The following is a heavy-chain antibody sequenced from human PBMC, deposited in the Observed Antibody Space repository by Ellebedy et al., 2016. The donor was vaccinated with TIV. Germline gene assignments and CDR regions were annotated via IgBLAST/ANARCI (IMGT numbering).Heavy chain of an antibody. J-gene: IGHJ4*02. D-gene: IGHD6-13*01. CDR1: GFTFSSYA. CDR2: ISCTGSSTT. Sequence: GESLKISCVASGFTFSSYAMSCVRQAPGQGLDWVSAISCTGSSTTHYADSVKGRFTISSYNSINTLYLQMNSLRPEDTAMYYCARALSSRWYAAYWGQGTLVTVSS. CDR3: ARALSSRWYAAY. V-gene: IGHV3-23*01.